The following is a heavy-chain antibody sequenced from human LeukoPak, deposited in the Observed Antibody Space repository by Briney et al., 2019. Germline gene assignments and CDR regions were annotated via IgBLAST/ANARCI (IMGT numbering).Heavy chain of an antibody. D-gene: IGHD2-21*02. Sequence: GGSLRLSCAASGFTLSNYAMSWVRQAPGKGPEWVAGISYSSGSIYYSDSVKGRFTISRDNSRNTLYLQMNSLRAEDTAVYYCAKDVLRLNYGHFDLWGRGTLVSVSS. CDR1: GFTLSNYA. V-gene: IGHV3-23*01. CDR2: ISYSSGSI. J-gene: IGHJ2*01. CDR3: AKDVLRLNYGHFDL.